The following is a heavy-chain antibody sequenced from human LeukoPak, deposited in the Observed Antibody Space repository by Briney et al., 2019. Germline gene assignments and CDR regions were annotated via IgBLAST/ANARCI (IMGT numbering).Heavy chain of an antibody. Sequence: ASVKVSCKASGYTFTGYYMHWVRQAAGQGLEWMGWINPNSGGTNYAQKFQGRVTMTRDTSISTAYMELSRLRSDDTAVYYCARDVFRGPPYGMDVWRQGTTVTVSS. V-gene: IGHV1-2*02. J-gene: IGHJ6*02. CDR2: INPNSGGT. CDR1: GYTFTGYY. CDR3: ARDVFRGPPYGMDV.